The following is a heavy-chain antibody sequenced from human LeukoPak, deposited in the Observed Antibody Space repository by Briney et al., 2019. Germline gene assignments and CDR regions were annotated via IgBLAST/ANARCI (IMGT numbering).Heavy chain of an antibody. Sequence: PGGSLRLSCAASGFTFSSYAMSWVRQAPGKGLEWVSAISGSGGSTYYADSVKGRFTISRDNSKNTLYLQMNSLRAKDTAVYYCAKAPPYCSGGSCYRGYFDYWGQGTLVTVSS. CDR1: GFTFSSYA. CDR2: ISGSGGST. D-gene: IGHD2-15*01. CDR3: AKAPPYCSGGSCYRGYFDY. V-gene: IGHV3-23*01. J-gene: IGHJ4*02.